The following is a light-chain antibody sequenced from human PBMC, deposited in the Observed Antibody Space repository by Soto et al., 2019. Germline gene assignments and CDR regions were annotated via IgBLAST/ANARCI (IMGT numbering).Light chain of an antibody. CDR3: SSYAGSNKV. J-gene: IGLJ2*01. CDR2: EVS. Sequence: QSALTQPPSASGPLGQSVTISCTGTSSDVGGYNYVSWNQQHPGKAPKLMIYEVSKRPSGVPDRFSGSKSGNTASLTVSGLHAEDEADYYCSSYAGSNKVFGGGTKVTVL. V-gene: IGLV2-8*01. CDR1: SSDVGGYNY.